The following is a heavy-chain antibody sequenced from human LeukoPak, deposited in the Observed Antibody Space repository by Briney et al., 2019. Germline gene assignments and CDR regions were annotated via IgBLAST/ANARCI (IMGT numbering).Heavy chain of an antibody. CDR2: IIPIFGTA. Sequence: SVKVSCKASGGTFSSYAISWVRQAPGQGLEWMGGIIPIFGTANYAQKFQGRVTITADKSTSTVYMELSSLRSEDTAVYYCARAFLPIVLMVYARPQDLGFDYWGQGTLVTVSS. V-gene: IGHV1-69*06. D-gene: IGHD2-8*01. CDR3: ARAFLPIVLMVYARPQDLGFDY. CDR1: GGTFSSYA. J-gene: IGHJ4*02.